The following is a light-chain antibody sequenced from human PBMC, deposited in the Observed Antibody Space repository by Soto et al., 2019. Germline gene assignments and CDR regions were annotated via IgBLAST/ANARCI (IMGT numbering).Light chain of an antibody. CDR2: DNT. CDR3: QSYDSSLSGVF. CDR1: SSNIGAGFG. V-gene: IGLV1-40*01. J-gene: IGLJ2*01. Sequence: QSVLTQQPSVSGAPGQRVTISCTGSSSNIGAGFGVHWYQQLPGTVPNLLIYDNTNRPSGVPNRFSGSKSGTSASLAITGLQAADEADYYCQSYDSSLSGVFFGGGTKLTVL.